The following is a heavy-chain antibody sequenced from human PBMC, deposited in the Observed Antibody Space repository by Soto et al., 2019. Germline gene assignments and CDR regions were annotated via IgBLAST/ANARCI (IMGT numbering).Heavy chain of an antibody. J-gene: IGHJ5*02. CDR3: ARSAGWYAVHA. CDR1: GDSVSSPYY. D-gene: IGHD6-19*01. V-gene: IGHV4-4*02. CDR2: VFHTGTT. Sequence: QVQLQESGPGLVKPSGTLSLTCAVSGDSVSSPYYWCWVRQPPGKGLGWIGEVFHTGTTSYNPSLRSRVTISMDKSNNQFSLDLRSVTAADTAVYYCARSAGWYAVHAWGPGTLVIVS.